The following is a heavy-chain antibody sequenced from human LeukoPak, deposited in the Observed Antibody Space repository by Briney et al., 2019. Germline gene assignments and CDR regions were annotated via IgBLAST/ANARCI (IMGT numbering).Heavy chain of an antibody. V-gene: IGHV1-2*02. CDR3: ATPGAVAGTGWFDP. Sequence: ASVKVSCKASGYTFTGYYMHWVRQAPGQGLEWMGWIDPNSGGTNYAQKFQGRVTMTRDTSISTAYMELSRLRSDDTAVYYCATPGAVAGTGWFDPWGQGTLVTVSS. CDR1: GYTFTGYY. J-gene: IGHJ5*02. D-gene: IGHD6-19*01. CDR2: IDPNSGGT.